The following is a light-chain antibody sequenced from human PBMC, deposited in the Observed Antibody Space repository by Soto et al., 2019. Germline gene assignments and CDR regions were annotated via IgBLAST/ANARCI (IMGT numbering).Light chain of an antibody. J-gene: IGKJ5*01. V-gene: IGKV3-15*01. Sequence: EIVMTQSPATHSVSPGESTTLSCRDSQRVSIYLAWYQPKPGQAPRLLIYDAATRATGIPARFSGRGSGTEFTLTISSLQSEDSAVYYCQEYDVWPLRFGQGTRLEMK. CDR3: QEYDVWPLR. CDR1: QRVSIY. CDR2: DAA.